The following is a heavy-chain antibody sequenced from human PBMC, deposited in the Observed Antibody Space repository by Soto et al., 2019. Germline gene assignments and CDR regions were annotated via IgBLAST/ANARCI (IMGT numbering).Heavy chain of an antibody. CDR1: GYSFTSYW. V-gene: IGHV5-51*01. J-gene: IGHJ5*02. CDR3: ASSVATTDNWFDP. CDR2: IYPGDSDT. Sequence: GESLKISCKGSGYSFTSYWIAWVRQMPGKGLEWMGIIYPGDSDTRYSPSFQGQVTISADKSISTAYLQWSSLKASDTAMYYCASSVATTDNWFDPWGQGTLVTVSS. D-gene: IGHD5-12*01.